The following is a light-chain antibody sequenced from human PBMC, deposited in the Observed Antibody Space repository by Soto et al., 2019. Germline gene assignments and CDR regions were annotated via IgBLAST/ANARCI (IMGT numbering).Light chain of an antibody. J-gene: IGKJ1*01. CDR3: QQLNSYPRT. CDR1: QGISRY. V-gene: IGKV1-9*01. Sequence: DIQLTQSPSFLSASLGDRVTITCRASQGISRYLAWYQQKPGRAPKLLIYAASTLQSGVPSRFSGSGSGTEFTLTISVLQAEDFASYYCQQLNSYPRTFGLGTKVEIK. CDR2: AAS.